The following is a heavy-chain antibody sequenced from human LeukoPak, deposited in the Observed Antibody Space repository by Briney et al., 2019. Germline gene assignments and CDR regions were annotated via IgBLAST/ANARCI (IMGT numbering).Heavy chain of an antibody. CDR2: INPNSGGT. D-gene: IGHD2-2*02. V-gene: IGHV1-2*06. J-gene: IGHJ5*02. CDR1: GYTFTGYY. Sequence: ASVKVSCKASGYTFTGYYMHWVRQAPGQGLEWMGRINPNSGGTNYAQKFQGRVTMTRVTSISTAYMELSRLRSDDTAVYYCARVYCSSTSCYRNWFDPWGQGTLVTVSS. CDR3: ARVYCSSTSCYRNWFDP.